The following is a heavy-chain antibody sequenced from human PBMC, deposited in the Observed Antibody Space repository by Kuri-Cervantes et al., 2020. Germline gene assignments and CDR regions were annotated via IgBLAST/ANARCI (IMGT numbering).Heavy chain of an antibody. CDR2: ISYDGSNK. D-gene: IGHD3-10*01. CDR1: GFTFSSYA. V-gene: IGHV3-30-3*01. Sequence: GGSLRLSCAASGFTFSSYAMHWVRQAPGKGLEWVAVISYDGSNKYYADSVKGRFTIPRDNAKNSLYLQMNSLRDEDTAVYYCARDSIWFGELFLANFDYWGQGTLVTVSS. CDR3: ARDSIWFGELFLANFDY. J-gene: IGHJ4*02.